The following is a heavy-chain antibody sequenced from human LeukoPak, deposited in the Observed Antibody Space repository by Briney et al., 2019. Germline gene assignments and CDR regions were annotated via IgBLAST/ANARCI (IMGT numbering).Heavy chain of an antibody. V-gene: IGHV5-51*01. CDR3: ASPLQGIVGATGFDY. D-gene: IGHD1-26*01. Sequence: GESLKISCQGSEYSFATYWIAWLRQMPGKGLEWMGIIYPSDSDTRYSPSFQGQVTISADRSIKTAYLQWSSLKASDTAMYYCASPLQGIVGATGFDYWGQGTLVTVSS. J-gene: IGHJ4*02. CDR1: EYSFATYW. CDR2: IYPSDSDT.